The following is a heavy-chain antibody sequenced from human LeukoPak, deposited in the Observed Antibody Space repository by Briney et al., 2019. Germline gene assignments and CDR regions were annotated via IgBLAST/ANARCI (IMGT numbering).Heavy chain of an antibody. Sequence: GGSLGFSCAASGFTFSSYWMTWVGQAPGKGLVWVSRINTDGSSTSYADSVKGRFTISRDNAKNTLYLQMNSLRAEDTAVYYCAREYSGGSSSLDYWGQGTLVTVSS. J-gene: IGHJ4*02. CDR1: GFTFSSYW. D-gene: IGHD1-26*01. V-gene: IGHV3-74*01. CDR3: AREYSGGSSSLDY. CDR2: INTDGSST.